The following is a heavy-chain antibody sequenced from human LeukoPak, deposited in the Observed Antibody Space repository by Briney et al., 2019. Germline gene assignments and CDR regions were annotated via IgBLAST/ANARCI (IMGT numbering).Heavy chain of an antibody. J-gene: IGHJ4*02. CDR1: GFTFSHHG. CDR2: ILYDGSKK. CDR3: AKAIDKGTGYYMDF. V-gene: IGHV3-30*02. D-gene: IGHD3-22*01. Sequence: GGSLRLSCAASGFTFSHHGMHWVRRAPGKGLEWVAFILYDGSKKYYVDSVKGRSTISRDNSKNALSLQMNSLRAEDTAIYYCAKAIDKGTGYYMDFWGQGTLVTVSS.